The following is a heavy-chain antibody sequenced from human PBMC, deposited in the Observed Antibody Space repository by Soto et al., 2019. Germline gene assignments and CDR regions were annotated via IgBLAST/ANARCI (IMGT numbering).Heavy chain of an antibody. D-gene: IGHD3-10*01. V-gene: IGHV5-51*01. J-gene: IGHJ4*02. Sequence: PGESLKISCKGSGYRFTSYWIGWVRQMPGKGLEWMGIIYPGDSDTRYSPSFQGQVTISADKSISTAYLQWSSLKPSDTAMYYCARQGGEYNTMSDYWGPGTLVTVSS. CDR1: GYRFTSYW. CDR3: ARQGGEYNTMSDY. CDR2: IYPGDSDT.